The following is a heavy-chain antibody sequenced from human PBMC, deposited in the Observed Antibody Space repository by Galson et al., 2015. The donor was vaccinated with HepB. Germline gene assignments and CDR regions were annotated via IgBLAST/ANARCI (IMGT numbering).Heavy chain of an antibody. CDR2: ISGRGGST. CDR1: GFTFSSYA. CDR3: ANTRVGGWYGRG. J-gene: IGHJ4*02. V-gene: IGHV3-23*01. D-gene: IGHD6-19*01. Sequence: SLRLSCAASGFTFSSYAMSWVRQAPGKGLEWVSAISGRGGSTYYADSVKGRFTISRDNSKNTLYLQMNSLRAEDTAVYYCANTRVGGWYGRGWGQGTLVTVSS.